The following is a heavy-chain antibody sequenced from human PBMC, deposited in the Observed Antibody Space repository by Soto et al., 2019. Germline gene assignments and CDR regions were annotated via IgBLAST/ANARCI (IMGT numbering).Heavy chain of an antibody. V-gene: IGHV1-69*01. CDR3: ATATISPVSATLYHYGMDV. D-gene: IGHD6-25*01. CDR2: IMPVFHTT. CDR1: GGTFNNFA. Sequence: QVQLVQSGAEVKKPGSSVKVSCQASGGTFNNFAFTWVRQAPGQGLEWLGGIMPVFHTTNIAQTFQDRITVSADDFTKTVYMAMTSMRFDDTAVYYCATATISPVSATLYHYGMDVWGQGATVTVS. J-gene: IGHJ6*02.